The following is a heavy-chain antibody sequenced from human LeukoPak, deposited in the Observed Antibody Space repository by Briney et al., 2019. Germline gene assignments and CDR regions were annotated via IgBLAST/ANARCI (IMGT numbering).Heavy chain of an antibody. Sequence: SETLSLTWTVSGGSISSYYWSWIRQPPGKGLEWIGYIYYSGSTNYNPSLKSRVAMSVDTSKNQFSLKLRSVTAADTAVYYCARDREFSGSYPDAFDIWGQGRMVIVSS. CDR3: ARDREFSGSYPDAFDI. CDR2: IYYSGST. CDR1: GGSISSYY. J-gene: IGHJ3*02. D-gene: IGHD1-26*01. V-gene: IGHV4-59*01.